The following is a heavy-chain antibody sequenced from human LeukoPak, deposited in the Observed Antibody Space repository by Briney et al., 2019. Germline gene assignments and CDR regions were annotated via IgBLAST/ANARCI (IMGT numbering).Heavy chain of an antibody. V-gene: IGHV3-7*03. CDR1: GFTFSLYW. D-gene: IGHD3-9*01. J-gene: IGHJ4*02. CDR2: IKQDGSEE. CDR3: AGGTGFIIKD. Sequence: GGSLRLSCAASGFTFSLYWMNWVRRAPGKGLEWVANIKQDGSEENYVDSVKGRVTISRDHARSSLYLQMNNLRVEDTAMYYCAGGTGFIIKDWGQGTLVTVSS.